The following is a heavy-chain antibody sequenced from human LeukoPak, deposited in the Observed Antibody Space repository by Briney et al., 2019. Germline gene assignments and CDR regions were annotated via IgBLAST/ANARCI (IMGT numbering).Heavy chain of an antibody. CDR3: ARAGGTSWADY. V-gene: IGHV3-7*01. J-gene: IGHJ4*02. D-gene: IGHD6-13*01. CDR1: GFTFRDYW. Sequence: GGSLRLSCEASGFTFRDYWMTWVRQAPGKGLEWVANVKQDGTEKFYVDSVKGRFTISRDNGKNSLYLQMNSLRVEDMAIYYCARAGGTSWADYWGQGTLVTVSS. CDR2: VKQDGTEK.